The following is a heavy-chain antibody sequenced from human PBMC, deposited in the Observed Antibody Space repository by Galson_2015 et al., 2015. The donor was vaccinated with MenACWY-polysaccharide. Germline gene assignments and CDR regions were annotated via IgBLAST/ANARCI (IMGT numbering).Heavy chain of an antibody. J-gene: IGHJ4*02. Sequence: ETLSLTCTISGGSISSYYWSWIRQPPGKGLEWIGYIYYSGSTKYNPSLKSRVTISIDTSKNQFSLKLSSVTAADTAVYYCARGFNVNWYRYDYWGQGTLVTVSS. CDR3: ARGFNVNWYRYDY. V-gene: IGHV4-59*08. CDR1: GGSISSYY. D-gene: IGHD1-1*01. CDR2: IYYSGST.